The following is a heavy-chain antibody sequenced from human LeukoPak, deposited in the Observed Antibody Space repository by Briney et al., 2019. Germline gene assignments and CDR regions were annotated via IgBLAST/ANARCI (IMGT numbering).Heavy chain of an antibody. CDR3: ARDFEGYFDY. CDR2: SNSDGSST. V-gene: IGHV3-74*01. J-gene: IGHJ4*02. Sequence: GGSLRLSCAASGFTFSSYWMHWVRQAPGKGLVWVSRSNSDGSSTSYADSVKGRFTIFRDNAKNTLYLQMNSLRAEDTAVYYCARDFEGYFDYWGQGTLVTVSS. CDR1: GFTFSSYW.